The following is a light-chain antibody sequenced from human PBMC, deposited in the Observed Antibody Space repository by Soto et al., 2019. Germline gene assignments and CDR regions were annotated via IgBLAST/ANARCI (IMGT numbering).Light chain of an antibody. CDR2: TNN. V-gene: IGLV1-44*01. Sequence: QSVLTQPPSASGTPGQRVTISCSGSNSNIGSHTVNWYQQLPGTAPKLLIYTNNQRPSGVPARFSDSKSGTSASLAISGLQSEDEADYYCAAWDGSLQSWVFGGGTKLTVL. CDR1: NSNIGSHT. CDR3: AAWDGSLQSWV. J-gene: IGLJ3*02.